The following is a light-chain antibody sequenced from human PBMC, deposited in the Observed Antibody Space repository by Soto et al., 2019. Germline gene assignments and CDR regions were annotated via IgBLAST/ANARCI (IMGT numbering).Light chain of an antibody. CDR3: QQRSNWPRT. Sequence: EIVLTQSPAILSLYTGERATLSCRASQSVTNYLDWYQQKPGQAPRLLIYGASNRATGVPARFSGSGSGTDFTLTISSLEPEDFAVYYCQQRSNWPRTFGQGTKVDI. J-gene: IGKJ1*01. CDR2: GAS. V-gene: IGKV3-11*01. CDR1: QSVTNY.